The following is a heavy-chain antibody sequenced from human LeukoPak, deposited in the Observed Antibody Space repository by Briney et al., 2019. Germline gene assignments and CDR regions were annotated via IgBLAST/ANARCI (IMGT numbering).Heavy chain of an antibody. Sequence: ASVKVSCKASGYTFSGHYLHWVRQAPGQGLEWMGLINPNTGVTQYTENFQGRVTMTGDTSISTAYMELSSLRSEDTAVYYCASGWIQLWFPYYYYGMDVWGQGTTVTVSS. J-gene: IGHJ6*02. CDR2: INPNTGVT. CDR3: ASGWIQLWFPYYYYGMDV. V-gene: IGHV1-2*06. D-gene: IGHD5-18*01. CDR1: GYTFSGHY.